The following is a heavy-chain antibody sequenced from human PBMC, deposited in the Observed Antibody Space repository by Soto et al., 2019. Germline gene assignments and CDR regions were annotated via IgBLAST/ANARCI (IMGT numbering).Heavy chain of an antibody. V-gene: IGHV1-18*04. D-gene: IGHD3-22*01. CDR1: GYTFTSYG. CDR3: AREVWELYYDSSGYYYGVWFDP. Sequence: GASVKVSCKASGYTFTSYGISWVRQAPGQGLEWMGWISAYNGNTNYAQKLQGRVTMTTDTSTSTAYMELRSLRSDDTAVYYCAREVWELYYDSSGYYYGVWFDPWGQGTLVTVSS. J-gene: IGHJ5*02. CDR2: ISAYNGNT.